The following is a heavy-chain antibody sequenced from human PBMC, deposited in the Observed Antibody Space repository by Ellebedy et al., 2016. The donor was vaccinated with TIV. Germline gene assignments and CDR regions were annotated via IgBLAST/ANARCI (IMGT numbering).Heavy chain of an antibody. CDR1: GFTFSSYA. Sequence: GGSLRLSCAASGFTFSSYAMHWVRQAPGKGLEYVSAISSNGGSTYYANSVKGRFTISRDNSKNTLYLQMGSLRAEDMAVYYCARDEGRGGDCPDYWGQGTLVTVSS. J-gene: IGHJ4*02. V-gene: IGHV3-64*01. CDR2: ISSNGGST. CDR3: ARDEGRGGDCPDY. D-gene: IGHD2-21*02.